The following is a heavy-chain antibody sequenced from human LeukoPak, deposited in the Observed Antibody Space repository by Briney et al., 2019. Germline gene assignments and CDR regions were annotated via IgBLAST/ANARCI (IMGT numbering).Heavy chain of an antibody. CDR3: ARSISLGHHDF. J-gene: IGHJ4*02. CDR1: GYTFIGYY. Sequence: ASMMVSCKASGYTFIGYYIQWVRQDPGQGLEWMGWIKLSSGATNYAQRFQGRVTMTRDTSISTAYMELSSLRSDDTAVYYCARSISLGHHDFWGQGTLVTVSS. CDR2: IKLSSGAT. V-gene: IGHV1-2*02. D-gene: IGHD3-3*02.